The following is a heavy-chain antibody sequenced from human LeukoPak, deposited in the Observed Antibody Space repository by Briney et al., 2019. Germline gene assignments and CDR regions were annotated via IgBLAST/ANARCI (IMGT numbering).Heavy chain of an antibody. Sequence: SETLSLTCTVSGGSLSSGGYYWSWIRQYPGMGLEWIGSIYYSGSTYYTPSLRNRVNISVDTSKSQFALNLTSVTAADTAVYYCARVSSARNGFDYWGQGTLVTVSS. V-gene: IGHV4-31*03. CDR1: GGSLSSGGYY. J-gene: IGHJ4*02. CDR3: ARVSSARNGFDY. CDR2: IYYSGST. D-gene: IGHD1-14*01.